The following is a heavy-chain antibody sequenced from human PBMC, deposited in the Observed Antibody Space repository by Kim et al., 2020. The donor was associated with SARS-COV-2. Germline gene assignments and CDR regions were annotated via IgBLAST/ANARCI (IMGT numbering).Heavy chain of an antibody. V-gene: IGHV7-4-1*02. D-gene: IGHD3-22*01. J-gene: IGHJ5*02. CDR1: GYTFTSRV. Sequence: ASVKVSCKASGYTFTSRVINWLRQAPGQGLEWMGWIDTDTGTPAYAQGFTGRFVFSLDTSVTTAYLPISSLKAEDTAVYFCARGTYIRGYDYVSWFDPWGRGTLVTVSS. CDR2: IDTDTGTP. CDR3: ARGTYIRGYDYVSWFDP.